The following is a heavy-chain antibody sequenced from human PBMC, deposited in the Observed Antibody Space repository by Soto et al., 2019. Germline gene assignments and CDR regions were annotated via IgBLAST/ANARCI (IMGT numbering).Heavy chain of an antibody. CDR2: ISSSSSYI. V-gene: IGHV3-21*01. D-gene: IGHD6-13*01. J-gene: IGHJ5*02. CDR1: GFTFSSYS. CDR3: ARDRSAAGTFGSGWFDP. Sequence: PGGSLRLSCAASGFTFSSYSMNWVRQAPGKGLEWVSSISSSSSYIYYADSVKGRFTISRDNAKNSLYLQMNSLRAEDTAVYYCARDRSAAGTFGSGWFDPWGQGTLVTV.